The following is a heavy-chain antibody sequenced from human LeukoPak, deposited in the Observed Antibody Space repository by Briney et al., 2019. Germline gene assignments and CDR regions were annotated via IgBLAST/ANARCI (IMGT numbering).Heavy chain of an antibody. D-gene: IGHD2-2*01. CDR2: IIPILGIA. CDR3: ARDFLNCSSTSCFMSWFDP. V-gene: IGHV1-69*04. J-gene: IGHJ5*02. CDR1: GDTFSSYT. Sequence: SVKLSCKASGDTFSSYTISWVRQDPGQRLEWMMRIIPILGIANYAQTFQGRVTITTDKSTSTTYMELSSLRSEDTAVYYRARDFLNCSSTSCFMSWFDPWGQGTLVTVSS.